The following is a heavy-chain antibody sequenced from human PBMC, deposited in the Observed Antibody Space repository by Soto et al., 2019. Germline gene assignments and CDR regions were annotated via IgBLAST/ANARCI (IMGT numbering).Heavy chain of an antibody. J-gene: IGHJ6*02. CDR3: ARSSPQHDYGDYDQGYGMDV. Sequence: PSETLSLTCTVSGGSISSGDYYWSWIRQPPGKGLEWIGYIYYSGSTYYNPSLKSRVTISVDTSKNQFSLKLSSVTAADTAVYYCARSSPQHDYGDYDQGYGMDVWGQGTTVTVSS. D-gene: IGHD4-17*01. CDR1: GGSISSGDYY. CDR2: IYYSGST. V-gene: IGHV4-30-4*01.